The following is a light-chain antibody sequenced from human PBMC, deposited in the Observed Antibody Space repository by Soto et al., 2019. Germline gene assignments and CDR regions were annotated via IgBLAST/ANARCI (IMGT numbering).Light chain of an antibody. CDR1: SSDVGGYKY. CDR2: EVS. CDR3: SSYAGSNNLGV. V-gene: IGLV2-8*01. J-gene: IGLJ2*01. Sequence: QSALTQPPSASGSPGQSVTNSCTGTSSDVGGYKYVSWYQQHPGKAPKLMIYEVSKRPSGVPDRFSGSKSGNTASLTVSGLQAEDEADYYCSSYAGSNNLGVFGGGTKLTVL.